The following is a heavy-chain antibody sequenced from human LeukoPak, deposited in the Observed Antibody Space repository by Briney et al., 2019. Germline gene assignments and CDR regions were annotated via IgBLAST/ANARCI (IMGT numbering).Heavy chain of an antibody. D-gene: IGHD6-19*01. V-gene: IGHV3-48*04. CDR1: GFTFSSYW. Sequence: GGSLRLSCAASGFTFSSYWMSWVRQAPGKGLEWVSYISSSGSTIYYADSVKGRFTISRDNAKNSLYLQMNSLRAEDTAVYYCARDSGYSSGWYLAFDIWGQGTMVTVSS. CDR3: ARDSGYSSGWYLAFDI. CDR2: ISSSGSTI. J-gene: IGHJ3*02.